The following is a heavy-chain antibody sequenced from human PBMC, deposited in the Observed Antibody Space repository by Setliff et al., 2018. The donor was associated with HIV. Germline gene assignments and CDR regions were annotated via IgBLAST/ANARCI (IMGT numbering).Heavy chain of an antibody. D-gene: IGHD6-19*01. CDR2: ISSASTYI. CDR3: ARDGVPGVAVAGTTLL. J-gene: IGHJ4*01. V-gene: IGHV3-21*01. CDR1: GFTFSDYT. Sequence: GGSLRLSCAASGFTFSDYTMNWVRLAPGGGLEWVSSISSASTYIYYADSVRGRFTISRDNTKNSLFLQLNSLRAEDTAVYFCARDGVPGVAVAGTTLLWGHGTLVTVSS.